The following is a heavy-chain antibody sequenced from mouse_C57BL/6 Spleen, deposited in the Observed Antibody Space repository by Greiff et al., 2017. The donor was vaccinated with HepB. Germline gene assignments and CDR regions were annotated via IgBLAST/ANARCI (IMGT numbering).Heavy chain of an antibody. V-gene: IGHV5-6*01. CDR1: GFTFSSYG. Sequence: EVKLVESGGDLVKPGGSLKLSCAASGFTFSSYGMSWVRQTPDKRLEWVATISSGGSYTYYPDSVKGRFTISRDNAKNTLYLQMSSLKSEDTAMYYCARQFDYDTFAYWGQGTLVTVSA. CDR2: ISSGGSYT. CDR3: ARQFDYDTFAY. J-gene: IGHJ3*01. D-gene: IGHD2-4*01.